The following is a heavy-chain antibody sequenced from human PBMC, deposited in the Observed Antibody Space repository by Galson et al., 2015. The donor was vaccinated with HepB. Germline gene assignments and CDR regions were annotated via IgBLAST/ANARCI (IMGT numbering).Heavy chain of an antibody. V-gene: IGHV1-18*01. D-gene: IGHD3-9*01. J-gene: IGHJ4*02. Sequence: SVKVSCKASGYTFTGYGISWVRQAPGQGLEWMGWISTYNANTNYAQKLQGRVTMTTDTSTSTAYMELRSLRSDDTAVYYCARGGIYFDWLLKARYDYWGQGTLVTVSS. CDR3: ARGGIYFDWLLKARYDY. CDR1: GYTFTGYG. CDR2: ISTYNANT.